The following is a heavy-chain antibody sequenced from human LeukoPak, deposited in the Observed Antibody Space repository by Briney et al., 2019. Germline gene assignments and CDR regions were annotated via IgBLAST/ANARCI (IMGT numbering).Heavy chain of an antibody. CDR3: ARGVHYYYGSGSGFDY. J-gene: IGHJ4*02. D-gene: IGHD3-10*01. CDR1: GGSFSGYY. V-gene: IGHV4-34*01. Sequence: PSETLSLTCAVYGGSFSGYYWSWIRQPPGKGLEWIGEINHSGSTNYNPSLKSRVTISVDTSKNQFSLKLSSVTAADTAVYYCARGVHYYYGSGSGFDYWGQGTLVTVSS. CDR2: INHSGST.